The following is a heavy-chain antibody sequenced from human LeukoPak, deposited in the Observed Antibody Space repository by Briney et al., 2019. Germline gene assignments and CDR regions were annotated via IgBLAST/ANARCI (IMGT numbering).Heavy chain of an antibody. V-gene: IGHV1-2*02. CDR3: ARDVILTAANDDY. D-gene: IGHD2-21*02. CDR1: GYTFTGYY. J-gene: IGHJ4*02. CDR2: INPNSGGT. Sequence: ASVKVSCKASGYTFTGYYMHWVRQAPGQGLEWMGWINPNSGGTNYAQKFQGRVTMTRDTSISTAYMELSRLRSEDTAVYYCARDVILTAANDDYWGQGTLVTVSS.